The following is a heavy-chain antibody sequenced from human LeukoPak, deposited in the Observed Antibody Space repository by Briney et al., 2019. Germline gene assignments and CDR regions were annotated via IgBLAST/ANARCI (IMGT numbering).Heavy chain of an antibody. CDR1: GFTFSSYG. D-gene: IGHD2/OR15-2a*01. CDR3: AKDLLNSDLGY. Sequence: GGSLRLSCAASGFTFSSYGMHWVRQAPGKGLEWVAVISYDGSNKYYADSVKGRFTISRDNSKNTLYLQMNSLRAEDTAVYYCAKDLLNSDLGYWGQGTLVTVSS. J-gene: IGHJ4*02. CDR2: ISYDGSNK. V-gene: IGHV3-30*18.